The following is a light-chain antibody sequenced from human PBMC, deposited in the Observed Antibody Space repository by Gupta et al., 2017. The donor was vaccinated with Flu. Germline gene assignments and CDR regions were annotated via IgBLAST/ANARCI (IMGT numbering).Light chain of an antibody. J-gene: IGLJ3*02. CDR1: SSNIGAASN. CDR3: QSYDNSRGISWV. CDR2: DNI. Sequence: QSVLTQPPSVSGAPGQRVIISCTGSSSNIGAASNVHWYQQLPGRAPKLLIYDNIKRPSGVPDRFSCAKSCTSASLAITGLQAEDEADDYCQSYDNSRGISWVFGGGTKLTVL. V-gene: IGLV1-40*01.